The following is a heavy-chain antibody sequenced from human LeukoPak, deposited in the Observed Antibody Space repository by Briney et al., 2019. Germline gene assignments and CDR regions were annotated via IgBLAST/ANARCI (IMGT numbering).Heavy chain of an antibody. CDR1: GFTFSRHG. CDR3: AKDDAWLRFGE. CDR2: ISPSGDIT. V-gene: IGHV3-23*01. D-gene: IGHD3-10*01. Sequence: GGSLRLSCAASGFTFSRHGMNWVRQAPGKGLEWVSGISPSGDITYYADSVKGRFTISRDNSKNTLYLEVISLTAEDTAVYYCAKDDAWLRFGEWSQGTLVTVSS. J-gene: IGHJ4*02.